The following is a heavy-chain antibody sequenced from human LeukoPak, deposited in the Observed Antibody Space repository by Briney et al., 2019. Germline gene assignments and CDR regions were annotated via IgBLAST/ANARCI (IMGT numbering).Heavy chain of an antibody. Sequence: GGSLRLSCAASGFTVSSNYMSWVRQAPGKGLEWVSAISGSGSSTYYADSVKGRFTLSRDSSRNTLYLQMNSLRAEDTAVYYCAKDMGSHGSGSYYAFDIWGQGTMVTVSS. CDR2: ISGSGSST. D-gene: IGHD3-10*01. J-gene: IGHJ3*02. CDR3: AKDMGSHGSGSYYAFDI. V-gene: IGHV3-23*01. CDR1: GFTVSSNY.